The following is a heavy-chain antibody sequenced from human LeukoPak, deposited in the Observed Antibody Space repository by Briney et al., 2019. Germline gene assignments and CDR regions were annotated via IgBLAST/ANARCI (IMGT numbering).Heavy chain of an antibody. J-gene: IGHJ4*02. CDR2: INHSGST. V-gene: IGHV4-34*01. Sequence: SETLSLTCAVYRGSFSGYYWSWIRQPPGKGLEWIGEINHSGSTNYNPSLKSRVTISVDTSKNQFSLKLSSVTAADTAVYYCASSEKRKAHYFDYWGQGTLVTVSS. CDR3: ASSEKRKAHYFDY. CDR1: RGSFSGYY. D-gene: IGHD1-1*01.